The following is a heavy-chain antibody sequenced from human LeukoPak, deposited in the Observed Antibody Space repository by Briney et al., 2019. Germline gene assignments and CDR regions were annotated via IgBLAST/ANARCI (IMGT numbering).Heavy chain of an antibody. D-gene: IGHD4-17*01. V-gene: IGHV3-7*01. CDR3: ARTTVFDY. Sequence: GGSLRLSCAASGFTFSDYWMSWGRQAPGKGLEWVANIKQDGSEKYYVDSAKGRFTISRDNAKNSLYLQMNSLRAEDTAVYYCARTTVFDYWGQGTLVTVSS. J-gene: IGHJ4*02. CDR2: IKQDGSEK. CDR1: GFTFSDYW.